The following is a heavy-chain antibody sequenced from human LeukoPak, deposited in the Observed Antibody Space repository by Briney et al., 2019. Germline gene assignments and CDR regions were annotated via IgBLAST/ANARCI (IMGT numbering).Heavy chain of an antibody. CDR3: ASRNGFIDY. J-gene: IGHJ4*02. V-gene: IGHV4-31*11. CDR2: IYYSGST. Sequence: PSETLSLTCAVYGGSFSGYYWSWIRQHPGKGLEWIGYIYYSGSTYYNPSLKSRVTISVDTSKNQFSLKLSSVTAADTAVYYCASRNGFIDYWGQGTLVTVSS. D-gene: IGHD3-3*01. CDR1: GGSFSGYY.